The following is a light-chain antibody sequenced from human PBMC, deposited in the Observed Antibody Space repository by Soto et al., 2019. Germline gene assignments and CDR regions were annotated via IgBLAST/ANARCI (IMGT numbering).Light chain of an antibody. CDR1: QSISNW. V-gene: IGKV1-5*01. CDR3: QQYKSYSRM. J-gene: IGKJ1*01. CDR2: DAS. Sequence: DIQMTQSPSTLSASVGDRVTITCRASQSISNWLAWYQQKPGKAPNLLIYDASSLETGVPSRFSGSGSGTEFTLTISSLQPEDFATYYCQQYKSYSRMFGQGTKVDIK.